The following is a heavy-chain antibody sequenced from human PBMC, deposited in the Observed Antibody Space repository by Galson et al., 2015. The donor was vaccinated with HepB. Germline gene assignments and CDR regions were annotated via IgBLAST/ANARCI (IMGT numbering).Heavy chain of an antibody. Sequence: SLRFSCAASGFTFSRYSMNWVRQAPGKGLDWVSSIDSSSTYIYCADSVRGRFTISRHNAKNSLYLQMNSLRAEDTAVYYCARDESLGDGDAFDIWGQGTMVTVSS. CDR1: GFTFSRYS. CDR3: ARDESLGDGDAFDI. J-gene: IGHJ3*02. D-gene: IGHD5-24*01. CDR2: IDSSSTYI. V-gene: IGHV3-21*01.